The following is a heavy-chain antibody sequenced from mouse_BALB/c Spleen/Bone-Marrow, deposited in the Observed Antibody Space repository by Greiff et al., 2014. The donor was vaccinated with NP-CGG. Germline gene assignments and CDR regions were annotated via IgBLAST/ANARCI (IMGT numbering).Heavy chain of an antibody. J-gene: IGHJ3*01. Sequence: VQLQQSGAELVRPEASVKLSCKASGYTFTSYWINWVKQRPGQGLEWIGNIYPSDSYTNYNQKFKDKATLTVDKSSSTAYMQLSSPTSEDSAVYYCTTGAYWGQGTLVTVSA. CDR3: TTGAY. CDR1: GYTFTSYW. CDR2: IYPSDSYT. D-gene: IGHD4-1*01. V-gene: IGHV1-69*02.